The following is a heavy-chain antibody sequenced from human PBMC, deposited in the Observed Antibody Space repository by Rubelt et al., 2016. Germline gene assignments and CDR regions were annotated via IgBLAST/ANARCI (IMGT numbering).Heavy chain of an antibody. J-gene: IGHJ4*02. V-gene: IGHV1-18*01. Sequence: QVQLVQSGAEVKKPGASVKVSCQASGYTFTSYGISWVRQAPGQGLEWMGWISAYNGNTNYAQKLQGRVTITTDTSTSTAYIELRRLRSDDTAVYYCARDTRYSSSSNFDYWGQGTLVTVSS. CDR3: ARDTRYSSSSNFDY. CDR2: ISAYNGNT. D-gene: IGHD6-13*01. CDR1: GYTFTSYG.